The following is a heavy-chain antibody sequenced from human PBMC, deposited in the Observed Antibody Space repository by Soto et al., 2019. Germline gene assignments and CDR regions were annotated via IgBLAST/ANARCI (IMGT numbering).Heavy chain of an antibody. D-gene: IGHD3-16*02. CDR3: ARDIGPRAFDI. CDR1: GYTFSSYA. Sequence: QVRLVQAGAEVKKPGASVKVSCKASGYTFSSYAMHWVRQAPGQRLEWMGWINAGYGNTKYSQKFQGRVTITRDTSASTAYMELSSLTSEDTAVYYCARDIGPRAFDIWGQGTMVTVSS. V-gene: IGHV1-3*01. CDR2: INAGYGNT. J-gene: IGHJ3*02.